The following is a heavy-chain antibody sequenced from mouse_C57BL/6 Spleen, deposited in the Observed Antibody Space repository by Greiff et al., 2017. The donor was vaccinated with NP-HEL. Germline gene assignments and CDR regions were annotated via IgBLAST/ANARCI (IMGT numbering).Heavy chain of an antibody. V-gene: IGHV1-26*01. CDR3: AKDQLAPFAY. CDR1: GYTFTDYY. J-gene: IGHJ3*01. Sequence: EVQLQQSGPELVKPGASVKISCKASGYTFTDYYMNWVKQSHGKSLEWIGDINPNNGGTSYNQKFKGKATLTVDKSSSTAYMELRSLTSEDSAVYYCAKDQLAPFAYWGQGTLVTVSA. D-gene: IGHD4-1*02. CDR2: INPNNGGT.